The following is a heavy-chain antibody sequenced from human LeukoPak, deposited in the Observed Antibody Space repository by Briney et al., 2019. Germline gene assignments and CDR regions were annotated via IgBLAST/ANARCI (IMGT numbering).Heavy chain of an antibody. CDR2: LSTYSGDT. CDR1: GYTFTGYG. J-gene: IGHJ4*02. Sequence: GGSVKVSCTPSGYTFTGYGISWVRQAPGQGLEWMGWLSTYSGDTDYAQELQGRVTMTTDTSTSTAYMELRSLRADDTAVYYCARGYYSSFDYWGQGTLVTVSS. D-gene: IGHD2/OR15-2a*01. CDR3: ARGYYSSFDY. V-gene: IGHV1-18*01.